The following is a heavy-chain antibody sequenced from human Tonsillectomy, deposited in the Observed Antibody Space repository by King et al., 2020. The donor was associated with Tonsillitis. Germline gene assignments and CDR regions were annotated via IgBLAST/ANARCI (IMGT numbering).Heavy chain of an antibody. D-gene: IGHD2-2*01. CDR2: ISGSGGST. Sequence: MSWIRQAPGKWLECVSAISGSGGSTYYADSVKGRFTISRANSKNTLSLQMNILRAEDTAVYYCAKELGYCSSTSCFDALDIWVQGKMVTVS. J-gene: IGHJ3*02. V-gene: IGHV3-23*01. CDR3: AKELGYCSSTSCFDALDI.